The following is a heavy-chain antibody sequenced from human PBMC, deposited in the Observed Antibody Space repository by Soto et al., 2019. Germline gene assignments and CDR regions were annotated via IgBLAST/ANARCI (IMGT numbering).Heavy chain of an antibody. D-gene: IGHD3-22*01. Sequence: GGSLRLSCAASGFTFSTYGMHWVRQAPGKGLEWVAAMSYDGTKQYYVDSVKGRFTISRDNSKNTLYLQMNSLRAEDTAVYYCAKDRSSYDSSGSSFAYWGQGTLVTVSS. V-gene: IGHV3-30*18. CDR2: MSYDGTKQ. J-gene: IGHJ4*02. CDR3: AKDRSSYDSSGSSFAY. CDR1: GFTFSTYG.